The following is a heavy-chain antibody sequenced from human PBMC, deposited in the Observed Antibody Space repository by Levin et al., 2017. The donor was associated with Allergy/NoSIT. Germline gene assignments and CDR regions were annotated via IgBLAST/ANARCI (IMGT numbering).Heavy chain of an antibody. CDR2: VRDSGSI. J-gene: IGHJ4*02. Sequence: SPTLSLTCTVSDDSVTGFYWSWVRQPPGKGLEWIGYVRDSGSINYNPSLKSRVTISLDTSKNQSSLKLNSVTAADTAVYFCARGRWLQFLIYWGQGSLVTVSS. CDR3: ARGRWLQFLIY. CDR1: DDSVTGFY. V-gene: IGHV4-59*02. D-gene: IGHD5-24*01.